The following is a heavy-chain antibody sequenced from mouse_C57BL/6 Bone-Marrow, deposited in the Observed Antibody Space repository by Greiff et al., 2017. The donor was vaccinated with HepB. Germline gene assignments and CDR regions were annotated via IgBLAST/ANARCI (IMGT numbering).Heavy chain of an antibody. CDR3: ARDDGYYWYVDV. D-gene: IGHD2-3*01. V-gene: IGHV1-50*01. CDR2: IDPSDSYT. Sequence: QVQLQQPGAELVKPGASVKLSCKASGYTFTSYWMQWVKQRPGQGLEWIGEIDPSDSYTNYNQKFKGKATLTVDTSSSTAYMQLSSLTSEDSAVYYCARDDGYYWYVDVWGTGTTVTVSS. CDR1: GYTFTSYW. J-gene: IGHJ1*03.